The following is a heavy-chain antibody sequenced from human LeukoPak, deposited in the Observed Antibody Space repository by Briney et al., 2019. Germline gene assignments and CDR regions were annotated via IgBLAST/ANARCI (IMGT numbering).Heavy chain of an antibody. CDR2: IYYSGST. Sequence: SQTLSLTCTVSGGSISSGGYYWSWIRQHPGKGLEWIGYIYYSGSTSYHPSLKSRVTISVDTSKNQVSLKLRSVTAADTAVYFCARGCSGGSCYHQLDYWGQGTLVTVSS. V-gene: IGHV4-31*03. CDR1: GGSISSGGYY. CDR3: ARGCSGGSCYHQLDY. J-gene: IGHJ4*02. D-gene: IGHD2-15*01.